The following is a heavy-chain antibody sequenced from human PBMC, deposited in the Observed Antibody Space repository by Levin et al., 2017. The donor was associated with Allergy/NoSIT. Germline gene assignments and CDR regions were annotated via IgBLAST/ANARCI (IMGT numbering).Heavy chain of an antibody. J-gene: IGHJ4*02. D-gene: IGHD5-24*01. V-gene: IGHV1-18*01. CDR3: AETLSRDGYNYYFDN. Sequence: GESLKISCKASGYTFTSYGISWVRQAPGQGLEWMGWISAYNGDTDYAQKFRGRVTMIKDTSTSTAYMELRSLRSDDTAVYYCAETLSRDGYNYYFDNWGQGTLVTVSS. CDR1: GYTFTSYG. CDR2: ISAYNGDT.